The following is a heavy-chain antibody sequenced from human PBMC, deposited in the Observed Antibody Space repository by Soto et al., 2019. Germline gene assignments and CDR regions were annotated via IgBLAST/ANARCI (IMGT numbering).Heavy chain of an antibody. D-gene: IGHD3-16*01. V-gene: IGHV3-30*18. CDR3: EKLGVDYGIDY. Sequence: GGSLRLSCAASGFTFSSYGMHWVRQAPGKGLEWVAVISYDGSNKYYADSVKGRFTISRDNSKNTLYLQMNSLRAEDTAVYYCEKLGVDYGIDYWGQGTLVTVYS. J-gene: IGHJ4*02. CDR1: GFTFSSYG. CDR2: ISYDGSNK.